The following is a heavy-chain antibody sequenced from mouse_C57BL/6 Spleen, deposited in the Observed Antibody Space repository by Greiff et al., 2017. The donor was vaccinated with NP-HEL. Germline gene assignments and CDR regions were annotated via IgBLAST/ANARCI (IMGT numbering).Heavy chain of an antibody. J-gene: IGHJ2*01. CDR2: IDPSDSET. CDR1: GYTFTSYW. Sequence: QVQLQQPGAELVRPGSSVKLSCKASGYTFTSYWMHWVKQRPIQGLEWIGNIDPSDSETHYNQKFKDKATLTVDKSSSTAYMQLSSLTSEDSAVYYCERSSYYGSSYGYDFDYWGQGTTLTVSS. V-gene: IGHV1-52*01. CDR3: ERSSYYGSSYGYDFDY. D-gene: IGHD1-1*01.